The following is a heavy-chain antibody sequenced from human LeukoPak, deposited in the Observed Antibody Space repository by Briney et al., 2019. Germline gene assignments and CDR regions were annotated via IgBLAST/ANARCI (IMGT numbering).Heavy chain of an antibody. CDR1: GFTFSTYE. V-gene: IGHV3-48*01. Sequence: GGSLRLSCAASGFTFSTYEMNWVRQAPGKGLEWVSYISSSSSTIYYADSVKGRFTISRDNAKNSLYLQMNSLRAEDTAVYYCAGDEGDAFDIWGQGTMATVSS. J-gene: IGHJ3*02. CDR2: ISSSSSTI. CDR3: AGDEGDAFDI.